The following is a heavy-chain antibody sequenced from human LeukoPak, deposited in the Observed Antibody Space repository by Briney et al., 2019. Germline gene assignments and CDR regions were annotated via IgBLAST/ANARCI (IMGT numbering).Heavy chain of an antibody. Sequence: ASVKVSCKTSGYTFSNYVLTWVRQAPGQGLEWMGRISTYTGDSNYAQKFHDRITMTTDTSTSTAYMELSSLRPEDTAVYYCARVPSASAYHYMDVWGKGTTVTVSS. CDR3: ARVPSASAYHYMDV. D-gene: IGHD6-13*01. CDR2: ISTYTGDS. V-gene: IGHV1-18*01. CDR1: GYTFSNYV. J-gene: IGHJ6*03.